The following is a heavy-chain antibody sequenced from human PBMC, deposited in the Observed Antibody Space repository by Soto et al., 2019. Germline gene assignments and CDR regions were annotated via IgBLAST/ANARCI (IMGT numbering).Heavy chain of an antibody. CDR3: ARPRVYYAVWSGYPPFDY. J-gene: IGHJ4*02. D-gene: IGHD3-3*01. Sequence: QAQLVQSGAEVKKPGSSVKVSCKASGDTFSNYAINWMRQAPGQGLEWMGGITPDFGTANYAQKFQGRVTITADKSTSTAYMELSSLKSEDTAVYYCARPRVYYAVWSGYPPFDYWGQGTLVTVSS. CDR1: GDTFSNYA. V-gene: IGHV1-69*06. CDR2: ITPDFGTA.